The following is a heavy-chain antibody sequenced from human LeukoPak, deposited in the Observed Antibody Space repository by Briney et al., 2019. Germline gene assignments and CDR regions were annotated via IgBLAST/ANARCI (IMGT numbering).Heavy chain of an antibody. CDR1: GDSISSGDYY. CDR2: ISGSGGST. Sequence: LSLTCTVSGDSISSGDYYWSWIRQPAGTGLEWVSAISGSGGSTYYADSVKGRFTISRDNAKNSLYLQMNSLRAEDTAVYYCARDPYSGSYGNYYYYFMDVWGKGTTVTISS. V-gene: IGHV3-11*04. J-gene: IGHJ6*03. CDR3: ARDPYSGSYGNYYYYFMDV. D-gene: IGHD1-26*01.